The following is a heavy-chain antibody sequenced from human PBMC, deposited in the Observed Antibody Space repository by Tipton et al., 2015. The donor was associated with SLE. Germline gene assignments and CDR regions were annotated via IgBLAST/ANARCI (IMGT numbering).Heavy chain of an antibody. J-gene: IGHJ4*02. CDR2: INHSGST. D-gene: IGHD3-3*01. CDR3: ARPGSPFWSGYPFDY. V-gene: IGHV4-34*01. Sequence: TLSLTCAVYGGSFSAYYWSWIRQPPGKGLERIGEINHSGSTNYNPSLKSRVTISVDTSKNQFSLKLSSVTAADTALYYCARPGSPFWSGYPFDYWDQGTLVTVSS. CDR1: GGSFSAYY.